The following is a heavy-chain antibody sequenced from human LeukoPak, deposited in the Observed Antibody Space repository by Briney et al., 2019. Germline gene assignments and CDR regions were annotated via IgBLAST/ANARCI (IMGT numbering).Heavy chain of an antibody. Sequence: GGSLRLSCEGSGFMFSNYAMSWVRQAPRKGLEWVSAISGSGGNTYYADSVKGRFTISRDNSKNTLYLQMNSLRAEDTAVYYCARDSSGWYYFDYWGQGTLVTVSS. CDR1: GFMFSNYA. J-gene: IGHJ4*02. V-gene: IGHV3-23*01. CDR2: ISGSGGNT. CDR3: ARDSSGWYYFDY. D-gene: IGHD6-19*01.